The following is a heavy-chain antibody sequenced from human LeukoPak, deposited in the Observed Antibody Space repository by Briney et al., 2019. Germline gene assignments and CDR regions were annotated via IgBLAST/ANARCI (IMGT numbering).Heavy chain of an antibody. CDR1: GFTFSSYG. Sequence: GGSLRLSCAASGFTFSSYGMHWFRQAPGKGLEWVSYISSSGSTIYYADSVKGRFTISRDNAKNSLYLQMNSLRAEDTAVYYCARDPSSSGSHFDYWGQGTLVTVSS. V-gene: IGHV3-48*04. J-gene: IGHJ4*02. CDR2: ISSSGSTI. CDR3: ARDPSSSGSHFDY. D-gene: IGHD3-22*01.